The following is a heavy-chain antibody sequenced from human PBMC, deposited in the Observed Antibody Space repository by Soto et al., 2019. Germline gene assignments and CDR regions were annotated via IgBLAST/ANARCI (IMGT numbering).Heavy chain of an antibody. D-gene: IGHD1-26*01. CDR3: AKDRSPGATTWNVY. V-gene: IGHV3-23*01. CDR2: ISGSGVSK. J-gene: IGHJ4*02. Sequence: GGSLRLSCVVSGFIFSSSAMNWVRQAPGKGLEWVSTISGSGVSKYYADSVKGPFTISRDNSNNTVSLQMNSLRAEDAAVYYCAKDRSPGATTWNVYWGQGTLVTVSS. CDR1: GFIFSSSA.